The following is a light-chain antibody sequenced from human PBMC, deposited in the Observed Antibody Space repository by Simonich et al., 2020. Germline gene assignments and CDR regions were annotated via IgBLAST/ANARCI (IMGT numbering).Light chain of an antibody. V-gene: IGLV7-46*01. Sequence: QAVVTQEPSLTVSPGGTVTLTFGSSTGAVTSGHYPYCFQQKPGQAPRTLLYDTSNKHAWTPARFSGSLLGGKAALTLSGAQPEDEAEYYCLLSYSGARLVVFGGGTKLTVL. CDR3: LLSYSGARLVV. J-gene: IGLJ2*01. CDR2: DTS. CDR1: TGAVTSGHY.